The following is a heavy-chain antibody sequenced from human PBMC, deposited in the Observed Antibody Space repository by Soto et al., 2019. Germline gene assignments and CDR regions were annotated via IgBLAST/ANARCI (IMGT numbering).Heavy chain of an antibody. D-gene: IGHD6-13*01. J-gene: IGHJ5*02. Sequence: SETLSLTCTVSGASMNSYHWSWIRQPAGKGLEWIGHIHSSGSTNYNPSLKSRVTMSVDTSKNQFSLRLMSLTAADTAVYYCARDQGVAAAGITWFDPWGQGALVTVS. CDR3: ARDQGVAAAGITWFDP. V-gene: IGHV4-4*07. CDR1: GASMNSYH. CDR2: IHSSGST.